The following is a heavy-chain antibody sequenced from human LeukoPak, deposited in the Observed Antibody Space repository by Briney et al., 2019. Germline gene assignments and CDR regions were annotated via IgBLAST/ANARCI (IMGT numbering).Heavy chain of an antibody. D-gene: IGHD5-18*01. Sequence: SETLSLTCTVSGYSISSGYYWGWIRQPPGKGLEWIGSFYHSGSTYSNPSLKSRVTISVDTSKNQFSLKLSSVTAADTAVYYCARADVYTAMKNPYYFDYWGQGTLVSVSS. J-gene: IGHJ4*02. CDR3: ARADVYTAMKNPYYFDY. CDR2: FYHSGST. CDR1: GYSISSGYY. V-gene: IGHV4-38-2*02.